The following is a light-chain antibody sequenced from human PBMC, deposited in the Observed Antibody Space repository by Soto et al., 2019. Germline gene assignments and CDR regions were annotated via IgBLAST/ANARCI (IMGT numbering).Light chain of an antibody. CDR1: QDISNY. V-gene: IGKV1-33*01. CDR3: QQYDNLSIT. CDR2: DAS. Sequence: DIQMTQSPSSLSASVGDRVTITCQASQDISNYLNWYQQKPGKAPKLLIYDASNLETGVPSRFSGSGSGTDFTFTISSLKPEDIATYYCQQYDNLSITCGQGTRLEIK. J-gene: IGKJ5*01.